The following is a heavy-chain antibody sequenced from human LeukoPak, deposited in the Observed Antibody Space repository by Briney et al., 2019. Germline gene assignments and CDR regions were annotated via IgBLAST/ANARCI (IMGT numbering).Heavy chain of an antibody. CDR3: AKDHEYSYMDV. CDR1: GFTFSSYA. CDR2: ISVSGGST. Sequence: GGSLRLSCAASGFTFSSYAMHWVRQAPGKGLEWVSSISVSGGSTYYADSVKGRFTISRDNSKNTLYLQMNSLRAEDTAVYYCAKDHEYSYMDVWGKGTTVTVSS. V-gene: IGHV3-23*01. J-gene: IGHJ6*03.